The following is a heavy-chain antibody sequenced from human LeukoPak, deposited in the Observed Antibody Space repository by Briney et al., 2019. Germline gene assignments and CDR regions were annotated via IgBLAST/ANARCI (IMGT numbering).Heavy chain of an antibody. V-gene: IGHV3-30*19. CDR1: GFIFSNYA. Sequence: GGSLRLSCAASGFIFSNYAMYWVRQAPGKGLEWVAVISYDGSNKYYADSVKGRFTISRDNSKNTLYLQMNSLRAEDTAVYYCARSPHYYDSSGYYYYWGQGTLVTVSS. CDR2: ISYDGSNK. J-gene: IGHJ4*02. CDR3: ARSPHYYDSSGYYYY. D-gene: IGHD3-22*01.